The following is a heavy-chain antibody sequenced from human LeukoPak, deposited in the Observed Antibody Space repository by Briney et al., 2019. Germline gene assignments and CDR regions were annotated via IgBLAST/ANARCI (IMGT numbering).Heavy chain of an antibody. CDR3: ASTRPYCSGGSCYPAFYYYYGMDV. Sequence: SETLSLTCAVYGGSFSGYYWSWIRQPPGKGLEWIGEINHSGSTNYNPSLKSRVTISVDTSKNQFSLKLSSVTAADTAVYYCASTRPYCSGGSCYPAFYYYYGMDVWGKGTTVTVSS. CDR1: GGSFSGYY. J-gene: IGHJ6*04. D-gene: IGHD2-15*01. CDR2: INHSGST. V-gene: IGHV4-34*01.